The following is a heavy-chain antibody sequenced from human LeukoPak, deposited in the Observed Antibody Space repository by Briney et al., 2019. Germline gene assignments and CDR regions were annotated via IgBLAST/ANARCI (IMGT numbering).Heavy chain of an antibody. Sequence: RPGGSLRLSCAASGFTFSSYAMSWVRQAPGKGLEWVSAISGSGGSTYYADSVKGRFTISRDNSKNTLYLQMNSLRAEDTAVYYCAKAIRYYDSSGYVYWGQGTLVTVSS. D-gene: IGHD3-22*01. CDR3: AKAIRYYDSSGYVY. CDR1: GFTFSSYA. J-gene: IGHJ4*02. CDR2: ISGSGGST. V-gene: IGHV3-23*01.